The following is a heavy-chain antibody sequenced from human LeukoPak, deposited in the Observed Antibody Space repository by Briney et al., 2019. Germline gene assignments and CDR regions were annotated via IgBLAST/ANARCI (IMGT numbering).Heavy chain of an antibody. Sequence: GGSLRLSCAASGFTFSGAAMHWVRQASGKGLEWVGRIRNKVDGYATAYAASVKGRFTISRDDSKNTAYLQMNSLKTEDTAVYYCTRQDISYYYDSSDAFDIWGQGTMVTVSS. CDR2: IRNKVDGYAT. V-gene: IGHV3-73*01. CDR1: GFTFSGAA. CDR3: TRQDISYYYDSSDAFDI. D-gene: IGHD3-22*01. J-gene: IGHJ3*02.